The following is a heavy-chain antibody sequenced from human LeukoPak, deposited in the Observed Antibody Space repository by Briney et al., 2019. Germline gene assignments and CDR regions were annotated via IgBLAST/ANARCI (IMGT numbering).Heavy chain of an antibody. CDR2: IYYSGST. D-gene: IGHD6-13*01. Sequence: SETLSLTCAVYGGSFSGYYWSWIRQPPGKGLEWIGSIYYSGSTYYNPSLKSRVTISVDTSKNQFSLKLSSVTAADTAVYYCARVLAAADAFDIWGQGTMVTVSS. CDR1: GGSFSGYY. J-gene: IGHJ3*02. CDR3: ARVLAAADAFDI. V-gene: IGHV4-34*01.